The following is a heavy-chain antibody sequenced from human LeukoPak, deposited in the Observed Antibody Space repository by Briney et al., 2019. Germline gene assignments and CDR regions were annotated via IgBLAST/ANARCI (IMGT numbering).Heavy chain of an antibody. CDR2: IKQDGSEK. Sequence: PGGSLRLSCAASGFTFSSYWMSWVRQAPGKGLEWVANIKQDGSEKYYVDSVKGRFTISRDNAKNSLYMQMNSLRAEDTAVYYCARDYVSTAARYYYYGMDVWGQGTTVTVSS. CDR1: GFTFSSYW. CDR3: ARDYVSTAARYYYYGMDV. J-gene: IGHJ6*02. V-gene: IGHV3-7*01. D-gene: IGHD2-2*01.